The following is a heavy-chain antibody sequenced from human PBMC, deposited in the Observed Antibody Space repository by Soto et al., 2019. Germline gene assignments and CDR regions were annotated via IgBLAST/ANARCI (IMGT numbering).Heavy chain of an antibody. D-gene: IGHD2-2*01. CDR1: GGTFSSFA. Sequence: QVQLVQSGAEVKKPGSSVNVSCKASGGTFSSFAFSWVRQAPGQGLEWMGDIIPIFDKTSYAQKFQGRVTMTADESTFTAYLELSSLTSDDTAVYYCARGDTHQLLRGWFDPWGQGTLVIVSS. V-gene: IGHV1-69*01. J-gene: IGHJ5*02. CDR2: IIPIFDKT. CDR3: ARGDTHQLLRGWFDP.